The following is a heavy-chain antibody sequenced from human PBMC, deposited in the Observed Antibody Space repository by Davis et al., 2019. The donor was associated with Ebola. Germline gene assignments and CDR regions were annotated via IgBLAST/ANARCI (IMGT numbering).Heavy chain of an antibody. V-gene: IGHV1-69*06. Sequence: SVKVSCKASGGTFISYAFSWVRQASGQGLEWMGGIIQIFGAANYAQKFQGRVTITADKSTSTAYMELSSLRSEDTAVYYCARAEWLRFNRFDYWGQGTLVTVSP. CDR3: ARAEWLRFNRFDY. CDR1: GGTFISYA. CDR2: IIQIFGAA. J-gene: IGHJ4*02. D-gene: IGHD5-12*01.